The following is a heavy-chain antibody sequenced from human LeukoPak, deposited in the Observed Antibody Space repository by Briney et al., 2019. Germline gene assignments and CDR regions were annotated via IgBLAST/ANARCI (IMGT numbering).Heavy chain of an antibody. Sequence: PSETLSLTCAASGGSFSGYYWSWIRQPPGKGLEWIGEINHSGSTNYNPSLKSRVTLSVDTSKNQFSLKLSSVTAADTAVYYCARWVGYCSSTSCYMDYWGQGTLVTVSS. D-gene: IGHD2-2*02. CDR2: INHSGST. V-gene: IGHV4-34*01. J-gene: IGHJ4*02. CDR1: GGSFSGYY. CDR3: ARWVGYCSSTSCYMDY.